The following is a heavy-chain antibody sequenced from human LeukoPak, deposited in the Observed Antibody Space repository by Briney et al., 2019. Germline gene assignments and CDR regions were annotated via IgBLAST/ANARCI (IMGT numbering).Heavy chain of an antibody. V-gene: IGHV1-2*06. CDR3: ARGGIYDILTGYTVGDY. CDR1: GYTFTGYY. Sequence: ASVKVSCKASGYTFTGYYMHWVRQAPGQGLEWMGRINPNSGGTNYAQKFQGRVTMTRDTSISTAYMELSRLRSDGTAVYYCARGGIYDILTGYTVGDYWGQGTLVTVSS. D-gene: IGHD3-9*01. J-gene: IGHJ4*02. CDR2: INPNSGGT.